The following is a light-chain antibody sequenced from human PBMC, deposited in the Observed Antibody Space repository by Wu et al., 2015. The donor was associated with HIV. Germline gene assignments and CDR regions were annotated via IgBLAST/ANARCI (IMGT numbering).Light chain of an antibody. Sequence: EIVLTQSPGTLSLSPGERATLSCRASQSVSSSYLARYQQKPGQAPRLLIYGASSRATGIPDRFIGSGYGTDYTLTISSLEPEDFAVYYCQQPINWPLTFGHGTRLEIK. V-gene: IGKV3D-20*02. CDR1: QSVSSSY. CDR2: GAS. J-gene: IGKJ5*01. CDR3: QQPINWPLT.